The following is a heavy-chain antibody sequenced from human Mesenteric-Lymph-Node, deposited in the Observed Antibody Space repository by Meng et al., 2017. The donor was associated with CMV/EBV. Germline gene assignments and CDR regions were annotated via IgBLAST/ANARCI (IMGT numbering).Heavy chain of an antibody. J-gene: IGHJ3*02. CDR2: IRYDGSNK. D-gene: IGHD4-23*01. V-gene: IGHV3-30*02. CDR1: GFTFSSYG. Sequence: GGSLRLSCAASGFTFSSYGMHWVRQAPGKGLEWVAFIRYDGSNKYYADSVKGRFTISRDNAKNSLYLQMNNLRAGDTAVYYCARDVDYGGNRAMGAFDIWGQGTMVTVSS. CDR3: ARDVDYGGNRAMGAFDI.